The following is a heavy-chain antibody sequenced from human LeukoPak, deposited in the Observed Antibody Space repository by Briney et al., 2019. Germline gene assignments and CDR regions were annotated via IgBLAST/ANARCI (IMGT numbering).Heavy chain of an antibody. CDR3: ARVKGLRYSDWDDAYAFDI. CDR1: GGSFSGYY. CDR2: INHSGST. D-gene: IGHD3-9*01. J-gene: IGHJ3*02. Sequence: SETLSLTCAVYGGSFSGYYWNWIRQPPGKGLEWIGEINHSGSTNYNPSLKSRVTISVDTSKNQFSLKLSSVTAADTAVYYCARVKGLRYSDWDDAYAFDIWGQGTMVTVSS. V-gene: IGHV4-34*01.